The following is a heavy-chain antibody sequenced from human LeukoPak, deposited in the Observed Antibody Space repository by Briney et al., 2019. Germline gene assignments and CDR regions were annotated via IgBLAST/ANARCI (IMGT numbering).Heavy chain of an antibody. CDR3: ARYGGSGTYFFDY. CDR2: IYNSGDT. V-gene: IGHV4-30-2*01. CDR1: GGSISSGSYY. J-gene: IGHJ4*02. D-gene: IGHD3-10*01. Sequence: PSETLSLTCTVSGGSISSGSYYWSWIRQPPGKGLEWIGYIYNSGDTYYNPSLKSRVIISLDRSKNQFSLKLSSVTAADTAVYYCARYGGSGTYFFDYWGQGTLVTVSS.